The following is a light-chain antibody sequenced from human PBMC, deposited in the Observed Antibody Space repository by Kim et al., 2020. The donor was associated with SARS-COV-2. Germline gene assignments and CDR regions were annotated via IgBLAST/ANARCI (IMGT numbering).Light chain of an antibody. J-gene: IGKJ2*01. V-gene: IGKV3-20*01. CDR2: GAS. Sequence: EIVLTQSPGTLSLSPGERATLSCRASQSVSSNYLAWYQQRPGQAPRLLVFGASNRATGIPDRFSGSGSGTDFTLTINRLEPEDFAVYYCQQYGTSPYNFGQGTKLEI. CDR3: QQYGTSPYN. CDR1: QSVSSNY.